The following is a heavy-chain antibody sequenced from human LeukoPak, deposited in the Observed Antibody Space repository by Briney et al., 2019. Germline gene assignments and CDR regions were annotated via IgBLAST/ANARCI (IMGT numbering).Heavy chain of an antibody. J-gene: IGHJ4*02. CDR2: VYYRGST. Sequence: GSLRLSCAASGFTFSTYTMNWVRQAPGKGLEWVGSVYYRGSTYYSPSLKSRVTISVDTSNNHFSLRLSSVTAADTAVYYCARGGIQLWTRGADYWGQGTLVTVSS. CDR1: GFTFSTYT. D-gene: IGHD5-18*01. CDR3: ARGGIQLWTRGADY. V-gene: IGHV4-39*02.